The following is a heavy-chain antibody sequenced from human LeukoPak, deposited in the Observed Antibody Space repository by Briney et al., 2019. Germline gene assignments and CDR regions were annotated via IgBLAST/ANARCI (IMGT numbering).Heavy chain of an antibody. Sequence: SETLSLTCTVSGGSISSSSYYWGWIRQPPGKGLEWIGSIYHSGSTYYNPSLKSRVTISVDTSKNQFSLKLSSVTAADTAVYYCASPQGALDGYNPWYFDLWGRGTLVTVSS. D-gene: IGHD5-24*01. CDR3: ASPQGALDGYNPWYFDL. V-gene: IGHV4-39*07. CDR2: IYHSGST. CDR1: GGSISSSSYY. J-gene: IGHJ2*01.